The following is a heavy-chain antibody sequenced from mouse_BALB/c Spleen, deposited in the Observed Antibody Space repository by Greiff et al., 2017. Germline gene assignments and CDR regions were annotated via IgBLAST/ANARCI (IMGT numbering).Heavy chain of an antibody. Sequence: QVQLKESGAELVRPGTSVKVSCKASGYAFTNYLIEWVKQRPGQGLEWIGVINPGSGGTNYNEKFKGKATLTADKSSSTAYMQLSSLTSDDSAVYFCAREGVYYGNYLAYWGQGTLVTVSA. V-gene: IGHV1-54*01. J-gene: IGHJ3*01. D-gene: IGHD2-1*01. CDR3: AREGVYYGNYLAY. CDR1: GYAFTNYL. CDR2: INPGSGGT.